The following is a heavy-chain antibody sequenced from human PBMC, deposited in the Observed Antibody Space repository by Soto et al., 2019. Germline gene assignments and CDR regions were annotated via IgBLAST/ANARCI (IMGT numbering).Heavy chain of an antibody. V-gene: IGHV3-74*01. Sequence: GGSLRLSCAASGFTFSSFWMHWVRQAPGKGLVWVSRLNGDGSNTNYADSVRGRFTISRDNSKNTLYLQMNSLRAEDTAVYYCVRLMITFGYYHYSMDVWGQGTTVTVSS. D-gene: IGHD3-16*01. J-gene: IGHJ6*02. CDR3: VRLMITFGYYHYSMDV. CDR1: GFTFSSFW. CDR2: LNGDGSNT.